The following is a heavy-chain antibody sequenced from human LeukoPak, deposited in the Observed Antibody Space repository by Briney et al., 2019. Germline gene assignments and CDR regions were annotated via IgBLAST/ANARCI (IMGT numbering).Heavy chain of an antibody. V-gene: IGHV1-8*02. Sequence: ASVKVSCKASGYTFTGYYMHWVRQAPGQGLEWMGWMNPNSGNTGYAQKFQGRVTMTRNTSISTAYMELSSLRSEDTAVYYCSRITMVRGRDFDYWGQGTLVTVSS. CDR1: GYTFTGYY. CDR2: MNPNSGNT. J-gene: IGHJ4*02. CDR3: SRITMVRGRDFDY. D-gene: IGHD3-10*01.